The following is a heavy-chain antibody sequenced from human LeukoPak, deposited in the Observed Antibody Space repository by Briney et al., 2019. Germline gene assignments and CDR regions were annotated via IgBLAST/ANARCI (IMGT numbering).Heavy chain of an antibody. J-gene: IGHJ6*03. V-gene: IGHV1-8*02. CDR1: GYTFTSYD. CDR3: ARKFVVVDPRYYYYYMDV. D-gene: IGHD2-15*01. Sequence: ASVKVSCKASGYTFTSYDINWVRQATGQGLEWMGWMNPNSGNTGYAQKFQGRVTMTRNTSISTAYMELSSLRSEDTAVYYCARKFVVVDPRYYYYYMDVWGKGTTVTISS. CDR2: MNPNSGNT.